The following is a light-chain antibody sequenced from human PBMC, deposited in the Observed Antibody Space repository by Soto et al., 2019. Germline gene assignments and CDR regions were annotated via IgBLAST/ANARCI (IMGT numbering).Light chain of an antibody. V-gene: IGKV3-20*01. CDR2: ETS. CDR1: QSFSSSY. CDR3: QQYGTSPRT. J-gene: IGKJ1*01. Sequence: EIVLTQSPGTQSLSPGERATLSCRASQSFSSSYLAWYQQKPGQAPRLLIYETSSRATGIPDRFSGSGSQTDFTLTISRLEPEDFAVYYCQQYGTSPRTFGQGTKVDIK.